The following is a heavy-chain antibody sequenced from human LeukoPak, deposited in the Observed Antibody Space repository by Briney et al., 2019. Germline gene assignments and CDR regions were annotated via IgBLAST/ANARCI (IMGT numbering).Heavy chain of an antibody. CDR1: GLSVSKSV. CDR3: ASEVEALPDH. V-gene: IGHV3-30*03. D-gene: IGHD2-15*01. J-gene: IGHJ4*02. Sequence: GGSLRLSCAASGLSVSKSVMYWLRQAPGMGLDWVAATSYEGNGTFYAGSVKGRFTMSRDNANNMVYLQMNSLRQEDTALYYCASEVEALPDHWGQGTLVTVSS. CDR2: TSYEGNGT.